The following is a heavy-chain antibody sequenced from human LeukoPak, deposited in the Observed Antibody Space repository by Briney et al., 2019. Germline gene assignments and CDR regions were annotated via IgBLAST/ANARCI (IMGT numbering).Heavy chain of an antibody. D-gene: IGHD5-12*01. CDR2: ISGSGGST. V-gene: IGHV3-23*01. J-gene: IGHJ3*02. Sequence: GGSLRLSCAASGFTFSRHGMHWVRQAPGKGLEWVSAISGSGGSTYYADSVKGRFTISRDNSKNTLYLQMNSLRAEDTAVYYCAKDSRAIKPRTFDIWGQGTMVTVSS. CDR1: GFTFSRHG. CDR3: AKDSRAIKPRTFDI.